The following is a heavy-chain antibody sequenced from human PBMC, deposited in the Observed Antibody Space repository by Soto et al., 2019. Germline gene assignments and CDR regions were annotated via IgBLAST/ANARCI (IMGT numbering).Heavy chain of an antibody. CDR2: INHSGST. CDR1: GGTFGGYD. D-gene: IGHD2-15*01. CDR3: ARGRGIVVVVAATRGVRWFDP. J-gene: IGHJ5*02. Sequence: SETLCLTCAVDGGTFGGYDGSWIRQPTGKGLEWIGEINHSGSTNYNPSLKSRVTISVDTSKNQFSLKLSSVTAADTAVYYCARGRGIVVVVAATRGVRWFDPWGQGTLVTVSS. V-gene: IGHV4-34*01.